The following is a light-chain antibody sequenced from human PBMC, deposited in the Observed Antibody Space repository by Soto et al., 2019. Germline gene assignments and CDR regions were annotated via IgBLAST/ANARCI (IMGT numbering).Light chain of an antibody. CDR3: QTWGTGIV. Sequence: QSALTQSPSASASLGASVKLTCTLSSGHSSYAIAWHQQQPEKGPRYLMKLSSDGSHYKGDGIPDRFSGSSSGAERYLTISSLQSEHEADYYCQTWGTGIVFGGGTKLTVL. J-gene: IGLJ2*01. V-gene: IGLV4-69*01. CDR2: LSSDGSH. CDR1: SGHSSYA.